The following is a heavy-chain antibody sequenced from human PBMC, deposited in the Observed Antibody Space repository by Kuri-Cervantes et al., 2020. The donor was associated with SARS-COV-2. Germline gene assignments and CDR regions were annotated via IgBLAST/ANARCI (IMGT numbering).Heavy chain of an antibody. Sequence: SETLSLTCTVSGDSISSGSYYWTWIRQPAGKGLEWIGYIYYSGTTNYNPSLKSRVTISVDTSKNQFSLKLSSVTAADTAVYYCARARIAAAGYNWFDPWGQGTLVTVSS. J-gene: IGHJ5*02. CDR3: ARARIAAAGYNWFDP. CDR2: IYYSGTT. V-gene: IGHV4-61*10. D-gene: IGHD6-13*01. CDR1: GDSISSGSYY.